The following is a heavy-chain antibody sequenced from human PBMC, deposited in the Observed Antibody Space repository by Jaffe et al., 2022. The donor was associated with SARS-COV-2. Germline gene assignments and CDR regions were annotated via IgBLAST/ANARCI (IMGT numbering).Heavy chain of an antibody. Sequence: QVQLVESGGGVVQPGRSLRLSCAASGFTFSSYGMHWVRQAPGKGLEWVAVISYDGSNKYYADSVKGRFTISRDNSKNTLYLQMNSLRAEDTAVYYCAKTLLTNDYVWGSYRIPPVDVWGQGTTVTVSS. V-gene: IGHV3-30*18. CDR1: GFTFSSYG. CDR3: AKTLLTNDYVWGSYRIPPVDV. D-gene: IGHD3-16*02. J-gene: IGHJ6*02. CDR2: ISYDGSNK.